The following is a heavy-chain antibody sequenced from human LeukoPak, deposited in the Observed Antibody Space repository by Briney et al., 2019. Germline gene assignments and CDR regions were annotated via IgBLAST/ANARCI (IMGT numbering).Heavy chain of an antibody. CDR1: GFTFSSYA. V-gene: IGHV3-23*01. J-gene: IGHJ4*02. CDR3: AKGGGSSCYSPSDY. D-gene: IGHD2-15*01. CDR2: ISGSGTET. Sequence: PGGSLRLSCGGSGFTFSSYAMSWVRQAPGKGLEWVSAISGSGTETFYANSVKGRFTISRDNPKNTLYLQMNSLRAEDTAVYCCAKGGGSSCYSPSDYWGQGTLVTVSS.